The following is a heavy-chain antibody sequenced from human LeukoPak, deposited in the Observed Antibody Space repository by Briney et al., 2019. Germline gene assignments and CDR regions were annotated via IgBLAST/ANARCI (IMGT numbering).Heavy chain of an antibody. J-gene: IGHJ4*02. D-gene: IGHD6-13*01. CDR1: GDSVSSNSAA. Sequence: SQTLSLTCAISGDSVSSNSAAWYWIRQTPSRGLEWLGRTYYRSRWYSDYAVSVKSRITISPDTSKNQFSPQLNSVTPEDTAVYYCARVGSSWYFDYWGQGTLVTVSS. CDR3: ARVGSSWYFDY. V-gene: IGHV6-1*01. CDR2: TYYRSRWYS.